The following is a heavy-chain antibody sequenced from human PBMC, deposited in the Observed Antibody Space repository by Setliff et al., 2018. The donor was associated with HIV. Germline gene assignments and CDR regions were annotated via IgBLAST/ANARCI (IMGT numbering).Heavy chain of an antibody. V-gene: IGHV1-18*01. D-gene: IGHD3-10*01. Sequence: ASVKVSCKASGYTFTSYGISWVRQAPGQGLEWMGWISAYNGNTNYAQKFQGRVTITADESTSTAYMELSSLRSEDTAVYYCASGSIDKREYYFDYWGQGTLVTVSS. CDR3: ASGSIDKREYYFDY. CDR1: GYTFTSYG. CDR2: ISAYNGNT. J-gene: IGHJ4*02.